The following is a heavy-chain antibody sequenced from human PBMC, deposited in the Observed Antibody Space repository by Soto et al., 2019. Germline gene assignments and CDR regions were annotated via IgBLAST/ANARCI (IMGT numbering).Heavy chain of an antibody. Sequence: GGSLRLSCTTSGFNLDDYALNWVRQAPGKGLEWVGFSRSNAYGGTREYAASVKGRFSISRDDSKSITYLQMNSMKIEDTAVYYCTRSETNMMVDDAFDIWGQGTMVTVSS. CDR1: GFNLDDYA. V-gene: IGHV3-49*04. CDR2: SRSNAYGGTR. J-gene: IGHJ3*02. D-gene: IGHD2-15*01. CDR3: TRSETNMMVDDAFDI.